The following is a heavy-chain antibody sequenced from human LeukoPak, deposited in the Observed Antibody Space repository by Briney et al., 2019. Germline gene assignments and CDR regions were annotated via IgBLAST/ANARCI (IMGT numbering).Heavy chain of an antibody. CDR1: GFTFSSYG. CDR2: ISGSGGST. V-gene: IGHV3-23*01. CDR3: AKDRYSYGYNQFDY. D-gene: IGHD5-18*01. Sequence: GGSLRPSCAASGFTFSSYGMHWVRQAPGKGLEWVSAISGSGGSTYYADSVKGRFTISRDNSKNTLYLQMNSLRAEDTAVYYCAKDRYSYGYNQFDYWGQGTLVTVSS. J-gene: IGHJ4*02.